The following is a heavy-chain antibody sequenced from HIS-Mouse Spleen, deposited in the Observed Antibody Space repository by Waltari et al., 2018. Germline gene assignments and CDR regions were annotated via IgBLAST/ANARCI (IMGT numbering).Heavy chain of an antibody. CDR3: AREIPYSSSWYDWYFDL. D-gene: IGHD6-13*01. CDR2: IYYSGST. CDR1: GCSISSSSYS. Sequence: QLQLQESGPGLVKPSETRSLTCTVSGCSISSSSYSLGWFRQPPGKGLEWIGSIYYSGSTYYTPSLQSRVTISVDTSKNQFSLKLSAVTAADTAVYYCAREIPYSSSWYDWYFDLWGRGTLVTVSS. J-gene: IGHJ2*01. V-gene: IGHV4-39*07.